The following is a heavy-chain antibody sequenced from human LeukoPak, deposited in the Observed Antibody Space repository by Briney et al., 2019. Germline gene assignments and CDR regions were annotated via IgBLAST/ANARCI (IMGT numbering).Heavy chain of an antibody. D-gene: IGHD3-22*01. CDR3: ARRKGDSGYYSH. V-gene: IGHV4-4*09. CDR2: IHSSGST. CDR1: GGSITSYY. J-gene: IGHJ4*02. Sequence: SETLSLTCTVSGGSITSYYWSWVRQPPEKGLEWIGYIHSSGSTDYSPSLKSRVTISVDTSKNQFSLKLNSVTAADTAVYYCARRKGDSGYYSHWGPGTLVTVSS.